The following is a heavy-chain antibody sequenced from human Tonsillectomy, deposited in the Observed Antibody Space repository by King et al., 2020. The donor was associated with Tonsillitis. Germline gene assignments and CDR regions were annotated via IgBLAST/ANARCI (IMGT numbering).Heavy chain of an antibody. J-gene: IGHJ2*01. CDR3: AKCPTYFYDSSGYWFGNWYFAL. CDR1: GFTFSSYG. D-gene: IGHD3-22*01. V-gene: IGHV3-30*18. CDR2: ISYDGSNK. Sequence: VQLVESGGGVVQPGRSLRLSCAASGFTFSSYGIHWVRQAPGKGLEWGAVISYDGSNKYYADSVKGRFTIYRDNSKNRLYLQMNSLRAEDTAVYYCAKCPTYFYDSSGYWFGNWYFALWGRGTLVTVSS.